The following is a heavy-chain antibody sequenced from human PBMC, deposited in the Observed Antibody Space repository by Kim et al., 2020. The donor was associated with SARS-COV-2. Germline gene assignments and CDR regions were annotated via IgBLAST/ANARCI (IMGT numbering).Heavy chain of an antibody. CDR2: IISNIGGGTT. CDR3: VTDWLLSGPDDY. D-gene: IGHD2-15*01. Sequence: GGSLRLSCAASGFNFSNAWMSWVRQAPGKGLEWVGRIISNIGGGTTHYAAPVTGRFTISREDSKNTLYLQMNSLKTEDTAVYYCVTDWLLSGPDDYWGQGTLVTVSS. J-gene: IGHJ4*02. V-gene: IGHV3-15*01. CDR1: GFNFSNAW.